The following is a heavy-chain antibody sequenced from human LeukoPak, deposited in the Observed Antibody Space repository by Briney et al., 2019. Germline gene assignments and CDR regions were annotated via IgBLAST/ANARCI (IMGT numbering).Heavy chain of an antibody. CDR1: GFTFSSYW. Sequence: GGSLRLSCAASGFTFSSYWMHWVRQAPGKGLVWVSRINSDGSSTSYADSVKGRFTISRDNAKNTLYLQMNSLRAEDTAVCYCARGGSSSDFDYWGQRTLVTVSS. D-gene: IGHD3-22*01. CDR2: INSDGSST. CDR3: ARGGSSSDFDY. V-gene: IGHV3-74*01. J-gene: IGHJ4*02.